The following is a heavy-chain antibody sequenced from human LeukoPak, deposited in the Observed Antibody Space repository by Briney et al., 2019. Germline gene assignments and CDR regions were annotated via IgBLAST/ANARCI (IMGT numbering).Heavy chain of an antibody. D-gene: IGHD4-17*01. V-gene: IGHV1-2*02. Sequence: ASVKVSCKASGYTFTGYYMHWVRQPPGQGLEWMGWINPNSGGTNYAQKFQGRVTMTTDTSISTAYMELSRLRSDDTAVYYCARERRIYGDYGTYYYGMDVWGQGTTVTVSS. CDR1: GYTFTGYY. CDR3: ARERRIYGDYGTYYYGMDV. CDR2: INPNSGGT. J-gene: IGHJ6*02.